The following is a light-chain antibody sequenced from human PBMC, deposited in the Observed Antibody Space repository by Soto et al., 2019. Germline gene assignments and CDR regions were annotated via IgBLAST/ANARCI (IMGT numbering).Light chain of an antibody. V-gene: IGKV3-11*01. Sequence: IVLTQSPATMSLSPGERATLSCRASQSVSSYLAWYQQKPGQAPRLLIYDASNKATGIPARFSGSGSGTGFTLTISSLEPEDCSVYYCLQRSNWPQFTFGPGTTVDIK. CDR2: DAS. J-gene: IGKJ3*01. CDR1: QSVSSY. CDR3: LQRSNWPQFT.